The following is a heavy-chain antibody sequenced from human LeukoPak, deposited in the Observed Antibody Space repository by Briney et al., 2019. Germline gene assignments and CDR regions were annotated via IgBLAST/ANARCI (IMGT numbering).Heavy chain of an antibody. J-gene: IGHJ4*02. CDR3: ARERNGYDFHYFDY. D-gene: IGHD3-3*01. CDR2: ISWNSGSI. CDR1: GFTFDDYA. V-gene: IGHV3-9*01. Sequence: TGRSLRLSCAASGFTFDDYAMHWVRQAPGKGLEWVSGISWNSGSIGYADSVKGRFTISRDNAKNSLYLQMNSLRAEDTALYYCARERNGYDFHYFDYWGQGTLVTVSS.